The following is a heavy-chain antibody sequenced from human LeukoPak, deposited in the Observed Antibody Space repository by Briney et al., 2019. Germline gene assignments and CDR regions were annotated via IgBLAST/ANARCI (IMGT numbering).Heavy chain of an antibody. CDR2: INSDGSST. CDR1: GFTFSSYW. Sequence: PGGSLRLSCAAAGFTFSSYWMHWVRQAPGKGLVWVSRINSDGSSTSYADSVKGRFTISRGNAKNTLYLQMNSLRAEDTAVYYCVRASLLWFGETEAAFDIWGQGTMVTVSS. V-gene: IGHV3-74*01. CDR3: VRASLLWFGETEAAFDI. D-gene: IGHD3-10*01. J-gene: IGHJ3*02.